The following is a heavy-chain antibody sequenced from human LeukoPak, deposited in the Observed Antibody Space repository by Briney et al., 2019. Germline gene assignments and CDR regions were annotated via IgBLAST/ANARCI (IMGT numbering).Heavy chain of an antibody. J-gene: IGHJ4*02. D-gene: IGHD2-15*01. CDR3: AKDHLGYCSGGSCSTTYLDY. CDR1: GFTFSSYS. V-gene: IGHV3-23*01. CDR2: ISGSGGST. Sequence: PGGSLRLSCAPSGFTFSSYSMSWVRQAPGKGLECVSAISGSGGSTYYADSVKGRFTISRDNSKNTLYLQMNSLRAEDTAVYYCAKDHLGYCSGGSCSTTYLDYWGQGTLVTVSS.